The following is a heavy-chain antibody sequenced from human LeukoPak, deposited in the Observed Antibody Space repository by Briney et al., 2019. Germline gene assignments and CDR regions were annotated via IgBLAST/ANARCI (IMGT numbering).Heavy chain of an antibody. Sequence: GGSLRLSCAPSAFTVSSTYMSSVRQAAGKGLEWVSVIYSGDSTYYADSVKGRFTISSDNSKNTLYLQMNSLRAEDTAVYYCAREGSSGRSDAFDIWGQGTMVTVSS. D-gene: IGHD3-22*01. V-gene: IGHV3-66*02. CDR2: IYSGDST. J-gene: IGHJ3*02. CDR3: AREGSSGRSDAFDI. CDR1: AFTVSSTY.